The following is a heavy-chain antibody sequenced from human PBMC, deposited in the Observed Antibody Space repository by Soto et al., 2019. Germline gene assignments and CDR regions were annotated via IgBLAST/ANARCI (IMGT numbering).Heavy chain of an antibody. Sequence: SGPTLVNPTPPLTLTWTFSGVSLITIGVGVGWIRQPPGKALEWLALIYWNDDKRYSPSLKSRLTITKDTSKNQVVLTMTNMDPVDTATYYCAHRSVQEPYYYGSGSYNWFDPWGQGTLVTVSS. CDR2: IYWNDDK. D-gene: IGHD3-10*01. V-gene: IGHV2-5*01. J-gene: IGHJ5*02. CDR1: GVSLITIGVG. CDR3: AHRSVQEPYYYGSGSYNWFDP.